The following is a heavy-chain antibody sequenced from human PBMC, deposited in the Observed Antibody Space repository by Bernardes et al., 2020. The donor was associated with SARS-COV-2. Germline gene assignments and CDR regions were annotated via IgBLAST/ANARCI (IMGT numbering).Heavy chain of an antibody. CDR1: GFTLDDYC. V-gene: IGHV3-20*01. CDR2: INLNGGST. Sequence: GGCLSPSRAASGFTLDDYCMSWVRPAPGKGLEWVSGINLNGGSTGYSDSVKGRFPISRDNAKNSLYLQMNSLRAEDTALYHCATYYYYGSGSYDYYGMDVWGQGTTVTVSS. CDR3: ATYYYYGSGSYDYYGMDV. D-gene: IGHD3-10*01. J-gene: IGHJ6*02.